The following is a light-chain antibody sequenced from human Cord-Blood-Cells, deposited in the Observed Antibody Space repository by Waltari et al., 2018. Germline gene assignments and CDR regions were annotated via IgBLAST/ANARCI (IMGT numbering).Light chain of an antibody. CDR2: DHK. CDR1: SSNIGNNY. V-gene: IGLV1-51*01. Sequence: QSVLTQPPSVSAAPGQTVTISCSGSSSNIGNNYVSWYQQLPGTAPKLLIYDHKKRPSGSPDRFSGSRSGTSATLGITGLQTGDEADYYCGTWDSSLSAGVFGGGTKLTVL. J-gene: IGLJ3*02. CDR3: GTWDSSLSAGV.